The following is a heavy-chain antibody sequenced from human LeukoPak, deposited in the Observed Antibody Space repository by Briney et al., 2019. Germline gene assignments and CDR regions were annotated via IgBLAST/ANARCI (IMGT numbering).Heavy chain of an antibody. CDR1: GFTFSSYD. J-gene: IGHJ6*02. CDR2: IGTAGDT. Sequence: PGGSLRLSCAASGFTFSSYDMHWVRQAAGKGLEWVSAIGTAGDTYYPGSVKGRFTISRENAKNSLYLQMNSLRAGGTAVYYCARSFRIPLYGMDVWGQGTTVTVSS. V-gene: IGHV3-13*01. CDR3: ARSFRIPLYGMDV. D-gene: IGHD3-10*01.